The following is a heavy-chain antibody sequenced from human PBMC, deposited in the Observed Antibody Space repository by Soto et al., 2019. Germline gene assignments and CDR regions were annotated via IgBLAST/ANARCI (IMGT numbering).Heavy chain of an antibody. CDR3: AKDRDGAAAGPTKFYGMDV. V-gene: IGHV3-23*01. CDR2: ISGSGEST. D-gene: IGHD6-13*01. CDR1: GFTFSSYA. J-gene: IGHJ6*02. Sequence: EVQLLESGGGLVQPGGSLRLSCAASGFTFSSYAMSWVRQAPGKGLEWVSVISGSGESTYYADSVRGRFTISRDNSKNTLYLQMNSLRAEDKAVYYCAKDRDGAAAGPTKFYGMDVWGQGTTVTVSS.